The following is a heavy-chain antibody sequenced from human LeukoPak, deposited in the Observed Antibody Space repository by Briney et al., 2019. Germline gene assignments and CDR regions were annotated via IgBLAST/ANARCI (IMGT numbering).Heavy chain of an antibody. CDR3: ARDPRDY. CDR2: ISAYNGDT. Sequence: ASVKVSCKASGYTFTNFGISWMRQAPGQGLEWMGWISAYNGDTKYSQTFQGRVAMTTDTSTSTAYMELRSLRSDDTAVYYCARDPRDYWGQGTLVTVSS. V-gene: IGHV1-18*01. J-gene: IGHJ4*02. CDR1: GYTFTNFG.